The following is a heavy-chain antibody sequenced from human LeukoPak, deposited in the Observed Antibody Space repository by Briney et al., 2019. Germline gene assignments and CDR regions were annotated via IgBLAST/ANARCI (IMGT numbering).Heavy chain of an antibody. J-gene: IGHJ4*02. CDR3: ARVSGGSRKYYFDC. V-gene: IGHV1-3*01. CDR1: GYTFTSYA. D-gene: IGHD2-15*01. CDR2: INAGNGNT. Sequence: ASVKVSCKASGYTFTSYAMHWVRQAPGQRLEWMGWINAGNGNTRYSQKFQGRVTITRDTSASTAYMELSSLRSEDTAVYYCARVSGGSRKYYFDCWGQGTLATVSS.